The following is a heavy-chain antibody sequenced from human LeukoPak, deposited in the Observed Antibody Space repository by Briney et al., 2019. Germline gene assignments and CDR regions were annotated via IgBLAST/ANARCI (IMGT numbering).Heavy chain of an antibody. V-gene: IGHV3-23*01. J-gene: IGHJ5*02. D-gene: IGHD3-10*01. CDR2: ISGSGGST. Sequence: PGGSLRLSCAASGFTFSSYAMSWVRQAPGKGLEWVSAISGSGGSTYYADSVKGRFTISRDNSKNTLYLQMNSLRAEDTAVYYCAKMYGSGGWFSSWFDPWGQGTLVTVSS. CDR3: AKMYGSGGWFSSWFDP. CDR1: GFTFSSYA.